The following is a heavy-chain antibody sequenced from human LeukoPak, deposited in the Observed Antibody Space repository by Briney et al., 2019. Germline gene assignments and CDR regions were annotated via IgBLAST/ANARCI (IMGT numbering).Heavy chain of an antibody. CDR1: GFTFSSYW. J-gene: IGHJ4*02. D-gene: IGHD1-14*01. CDR3: AALDNGRDY. Sequence: GGSLRLSCAASGFTFSSYWMHWVRHAPGKGLVWVSRIKRDGSSPAYADSVKGRFTISRDNAKNTLYLQMNSLRAEDTAVYYCAALDNGRDYWGQGTLVTVSS. CDR2: IKRDGSSP. V-gene: IGHV3-74*01.